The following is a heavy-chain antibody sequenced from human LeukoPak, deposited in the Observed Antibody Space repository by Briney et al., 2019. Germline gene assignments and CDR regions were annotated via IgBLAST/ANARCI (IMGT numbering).Heavy chain of an antibody. CDR1: GFTFSSYG. J-gene: IGHJ4*02. Sequence: PGGSLRLSCAASGFTFSSYGMHWVRQAPGKGLEWVAFIRYDGSNKYYADSVKGRFTISRDNSKNTLYLQMNSLRAEDTAVYYCARDGLEKAVAGNFDYWGQGTLVTVSS. CDR3: ARDGLEKAVAGNFDY. D-gene: IGHD6-19*01. CDR2: IRYDGSNK. V-gene: IGHV3-30*02.